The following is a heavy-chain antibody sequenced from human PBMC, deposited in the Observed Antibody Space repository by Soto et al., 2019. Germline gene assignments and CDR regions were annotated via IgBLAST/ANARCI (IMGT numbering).Heavy chain of an antibody. Sequence: PGGSLRLSCAASGFTFSGSAMHWVRQASGKGLEWVGRIRSKANSYATAYAASVKGRFTISRDDSKNTAYLQMNSLKTEDTAVYYCTRHGSDYGGFYWGQGTLVTVSS. J-gene: IGHJ4*02. CDR2: IRSKANSYAT. V-gene: IGHV3-73*01. CDR3: TRHGSDYGGFY. D-gene: IGHD4-17*01. CDR1: GFTFSGSA.